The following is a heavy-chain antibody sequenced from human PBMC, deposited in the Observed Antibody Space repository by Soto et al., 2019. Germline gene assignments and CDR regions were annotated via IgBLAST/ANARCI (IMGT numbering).Heavy chain of an antibody. V-gene: IGHV1-2*02. CDR3: ARTPESPHHDY. CDR2: INPKTGST. J-gene: IGHJ4*02. Sequence: QVQLVQSGAEVKMPGASVKVSCKASGYTFTDYYVHWVRQAPGQGLEWVAWINPKTGSTHYAQKFQGRVTITRDTSINTAYMEATSLTSDDTAVYYSARTPESPHHDYWGQGTLVTVSS. CDR1: GYTFTDYY.